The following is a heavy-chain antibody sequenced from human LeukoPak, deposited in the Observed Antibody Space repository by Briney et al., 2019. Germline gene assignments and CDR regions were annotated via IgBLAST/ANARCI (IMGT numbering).Heavy chain of an antibody. J-gene: IGHJ6*03. Sequence: PSETLSLTCAVYGGSFSGYYWSWIRQPPGKGLEWIGEINHSGSTNYSPSLKSRVTISVDTSKNQFSLKLSSVTAADTAVYYCAREASGFYYMDVWGKGTTVTVSS. CDR3: AREASGFYYMDV. V-gene: IGHV4-34*01. CDR2: INHSGST. CDR1: GGSFSGYY. D-gene: IGHD2-15*01.